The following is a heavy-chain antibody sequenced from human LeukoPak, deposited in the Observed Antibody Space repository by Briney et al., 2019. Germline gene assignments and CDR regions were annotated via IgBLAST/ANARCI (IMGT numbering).Heavy chain of an antibody. CDR3: ARMAPDTAMTLDY. D-gene: IGHD5-18*01. CDR2: INHSGST. CDR1: GGSFSGYY. Sequence: SETLSLTCAVYGGSFSGYYWSWIRQPPGKGLEWIGEINHSGSTNYNPSLKSRVTISVDTSKNQFSLKLTSVTAADTAVYYCARMAPDTAMTLDYWGQGTLVTVSS. V-gene: IGHV4-34*01. J-gene: IGHJ4*02.